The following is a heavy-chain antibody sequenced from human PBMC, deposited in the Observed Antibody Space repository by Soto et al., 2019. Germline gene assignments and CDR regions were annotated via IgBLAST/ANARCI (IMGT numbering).Heavy chain of an antibody. V-gene: IGHV3-23*01. Sequence: GGSLRLSCTASGFTFTSYGMGWVRQAPGKGLQWVSTIRGDGGQTHYTDSVKGRFSISRDNSKNTVYLQMDSLRAEDTAMYFCARDVGLDSDDFFAYWGQGTLVTVSS. J-gene: IGHJ4*01. CDR3: ARDVGLDSDDFFAY. CDR2: IRGDGGQT. D-gene: IGHD3-9*01. CDR1: GFTFTSYG.